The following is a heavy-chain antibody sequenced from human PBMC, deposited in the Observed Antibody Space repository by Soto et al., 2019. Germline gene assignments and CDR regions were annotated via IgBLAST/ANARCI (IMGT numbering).Heavy chain of an antibody. Sequence: QVQLVQSGAEVKKPGSSVKVSCKASGGTFSSYAISWVRQAPGQGLEWMGGIIPIFGTANYAQKFQGRVTITADEHTSTAYREVSSLRPEDTAVYYCARVVSGYDWVGFDYRGQGTLVTVST. CDR1: GGTFSSYA. CDR3: ARVVSGYDWVGFDY. CDR2: IIPIFGTA. V-gene: IGHV1-69*12. D-gene: IGHD5-12*01. J-gene: IGHJ4*02.